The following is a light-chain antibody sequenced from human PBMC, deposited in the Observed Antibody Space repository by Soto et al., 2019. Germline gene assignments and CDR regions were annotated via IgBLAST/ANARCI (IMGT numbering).Light chain of an antibody. CDR3: QQYNDWPPFT. CDR2: GAS. V-gene: IGKV3-15*01. Sequence: EIVMTQSPATLSVSPGERATLSCRASQTVSSNLAWYQQKPGQATRLLIHGASTRAAGIPARFSGSGSGTEFTLTISSLQSEDFAVYYCQQYNDWPPFTVGPGTRVDIK. CDR1: QTVSSN. J-gene: IGKJ3*01.